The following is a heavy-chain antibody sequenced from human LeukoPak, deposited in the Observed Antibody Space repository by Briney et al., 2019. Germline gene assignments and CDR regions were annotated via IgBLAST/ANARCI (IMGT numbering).Heavy chain of an antibody. CDR2: ISGRGSRT. Sequence: GVSLRLSCAASRCTFSTYAMTWVRQSPGKGLECLSPISGRGSRTYYAASVKGRSTISRETSKNTLYLQLNSLRAEDTDVYSCAKDLTPHHTVRSFDTSGQGKLVTVSS. D-gene: IGHD3-9*01. V-gene: IGHV3-23*01. CDR3: AKDLTPHHTVRSFDT. J-gene: IGHJ5*02. CDR1: RCTFSTYA.